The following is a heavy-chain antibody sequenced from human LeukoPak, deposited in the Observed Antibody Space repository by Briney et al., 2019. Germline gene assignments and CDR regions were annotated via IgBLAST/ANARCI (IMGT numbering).Heavy chain of an antibody. V-gene: IGHV1-58*02. Sequence: SVKVSCKASGFTFTSSAMQWVRQARGQRLEWIGWIVVGSGNTNYAQKFQERVTVTRDMSTSTVYMELSSLRSEDTAVYYCAAREMAVSYYFDYWGQGTLVTVSS. D-gene: IGHD5-24*01. J-gene: IGHJ4*02. CDR1: GFTFTSSA. CDR3: AAREMAVSYYFDY. CDR2: IVVGSGNT.